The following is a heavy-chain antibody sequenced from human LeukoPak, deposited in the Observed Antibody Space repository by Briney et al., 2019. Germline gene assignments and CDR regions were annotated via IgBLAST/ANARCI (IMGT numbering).Heavy chain of an antibody. Sequence: SETLSLTCTVSGGSISSGSYYWSRIRQPAGKGLEWIGRIYTSGSTNYNPSLKSRVTISVDTSKNQFSLKLSSVTAADTAVYYCARDPRPSTGNYYYYYMDVWGKGTTVTVSS. CDR3: ARDPRPSTGNYYYYYMDV. V-gene: IGHV4-61*02. CDR2: IYTSGST. CDR1: GGSISSGSYY. J-gene: IGHJ6*03. D-gene: IGHD4-11*01.